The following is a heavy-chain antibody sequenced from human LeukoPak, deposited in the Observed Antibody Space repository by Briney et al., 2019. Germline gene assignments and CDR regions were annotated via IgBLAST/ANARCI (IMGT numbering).Heavy chain of an antibody. Sequence: SETLSLTCTVSGYSISSGYYWGWIRQPPGKGLEWIGSIHHSGSTYYNPSLKSRVTISVDTSKNQFSLKLSSVTAADTAVYYCARDLWFGTPGDAFDIWGQGTMVTVSS. CDR2: IHHSGST. V-gene: IGHV4-38-2*02. J-gene: IGHJ3*02. CDR3: ARDLWFGTPGDAFDI. D-gene: IGHD3-10*01. CDR1: GYSISSGYY.